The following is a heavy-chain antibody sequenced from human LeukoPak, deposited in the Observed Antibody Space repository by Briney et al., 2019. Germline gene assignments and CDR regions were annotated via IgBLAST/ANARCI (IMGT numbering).Heavy chain of an antibody. V-gene: IGHV1-2*02. CDR3: ARITLAAIRAFDI. CDR2: INPNSGGT. J-gene: IGHJ3*02. CDR1: GGTFSSYA. Sequence: VASVKVSCKASGGTFSSYAISWVRQAPGQGLEWMGWINPNSGGTNYAQKFQGRVTMTRDTSISTAYMELSRLRSDDTAVYYCARITLAAIRAFDIWGQGTMVTVSS. D-gene: IGHD2-15*01.